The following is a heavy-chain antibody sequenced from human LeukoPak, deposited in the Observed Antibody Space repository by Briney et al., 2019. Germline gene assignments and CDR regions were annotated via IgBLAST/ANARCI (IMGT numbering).Heavy chain of an antibody. V-gene: IGHV3-48*01. J-gene: IGHJ5*02. CDR1: GFTFSSYS. CDR3: VRHAPITGTSYSWFDP. CDR2: ISSASGSI. Sequence: GGSLRLSCAASGFTFSSYSMNWVRQAPGKGLEWVSYISSASGSIYYADSVKGRFTISRDNAKNSLYLQMKNLRVEDTALYYCVRHAPITGTSYSWFDPWGQGTLVTVSS. D-gene: IGHD1-7*01.